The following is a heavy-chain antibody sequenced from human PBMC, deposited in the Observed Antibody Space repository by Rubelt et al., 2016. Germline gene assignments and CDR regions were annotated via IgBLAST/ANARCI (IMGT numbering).Heavy chain of an antibody. CDR3: RGIWESYSDY. J-gene: IGHJ4*02. V-gene: IGHV1-46*01. CDR1: GYTFTSYL. CDR2: INPNGGNT. D-gene: IGHD3-16*01. Sequence: QVQLVQSGAEVKKPGASVKVSCKASGYTFTSYLMVWVRQAPGQGLACLGTINPNGGNTTYANTFQVRVSMTRDTSTSTVDTELSSLRPEDTAVYCGRGIWESYSDYWGQGTLVTVSS.